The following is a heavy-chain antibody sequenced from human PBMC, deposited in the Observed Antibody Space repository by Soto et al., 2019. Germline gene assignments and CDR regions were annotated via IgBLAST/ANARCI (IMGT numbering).Heavy chain of an antibody. J-gene: IGHJ4*02. CDR2: IIPIFGTA. D-gene: IGHD6-19*01. CDR1: GGTFSSYA. V-gene: IGHV1-69*01. Sequence: QVQLVQSGAEVKKPGSSVKVSCKASGGTFSSYAISWVRQAPGQGLEWMGGIIPIFGTANYAQKFQGRVTITADESTSTAYMELSSLRSEDTAVYYCARDGRYSSGWDRTTPNYFDYWGQGTLVTVSS. CDR3: ARDGRYSSGWDRTTPNYFDY.